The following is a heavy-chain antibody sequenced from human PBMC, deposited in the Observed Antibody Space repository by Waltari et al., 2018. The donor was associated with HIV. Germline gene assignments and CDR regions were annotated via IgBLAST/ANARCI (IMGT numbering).Heavy chain of an antibody. CDR1: GYTFTRYD. J-gene: IGHJ5*02. CDR2: INPNSGNT. V-gene: IGHV1-8*01. Sequence: QVQLVQSGAEVKKPGASLKVSCKASGYTFTRYDINWVRQATGQGLEWMGWINPNSGNTGEAKKFQDRATMTRNTSISTAYMELSSLRSEDTAVYYCARGIRRDCDWFDPWGQGTLVTVSS. D-gene: IGHD2-21*02. CDR3: ARGIRRDCDWFDP.